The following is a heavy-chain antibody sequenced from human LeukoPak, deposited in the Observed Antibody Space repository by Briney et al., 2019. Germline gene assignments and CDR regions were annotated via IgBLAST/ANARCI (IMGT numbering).Heavy chain of an antibody. CDR3: ARAYSRTPGDYYFDS. CDR2: IYRNGNT. V-gene: IGHV4-38-2*01. Sequence: PSETLSLTCAVSGFFISSGYYWGWIRQPPGKGLESIASIYRNGNTFYNPSLQSRVTISVDTSRNQISLQLGSATAADTAVYYCARAYSRTPGDYYFDSWGQGTVVTVSS. CDR1: GFFISSGYY. D-gene: IGHD4-11*01. J-gene: IGHJ4*02.